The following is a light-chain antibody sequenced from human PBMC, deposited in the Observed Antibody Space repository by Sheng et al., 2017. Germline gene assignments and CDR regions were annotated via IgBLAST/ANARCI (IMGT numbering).Light chain of an antibody. CDR2: DAS. J-gene: IGKJ5*01. V-gene: IGKV3-11*01. CDR3: QQYGSSPGT. Sequence: EIVMTQSPATLSVSPGERATLSCRASQSVSSYLAWYQQKPGQAPRLLIYDASNRATGIPARFSGSGSGTDFTLTISSLEPDDFAVYYCQQYGSSPGTFGQGTRLEIK. CDR1: QSVSSY.